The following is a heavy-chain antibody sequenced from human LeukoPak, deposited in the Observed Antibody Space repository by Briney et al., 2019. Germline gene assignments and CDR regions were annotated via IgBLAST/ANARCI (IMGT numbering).Heavy chain of an antibody. Sequence: SETLSLTCTVSGGSISSSSYYWGWIRQPPGKGLEWIGSIYYSGSTYYNPSLKSRVTISVDTSKNQFSLKLSSVTAADTAVYYCAGAMVRGVPLVDYWGQGTLVTVSS. D-gene: IGHD3-10*01. CDR3: AGAMVRGVPLVDY. CDR1: GGSISSSSYY. J-gene: IGHJ4*02. CDR2: IYYSGST. V-gene: IGHV4-39*07.